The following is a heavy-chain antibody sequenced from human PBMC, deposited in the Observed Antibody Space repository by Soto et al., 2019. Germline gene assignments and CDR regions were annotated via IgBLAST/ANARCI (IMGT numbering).Heavy chain of an antibody. V-gene: IGHV1-24*01. CDR1: GYTFTSYD. Sequence: ASVKVSCKASGYTFTSYDINWVRQATGQGLDLMGCFDPEDGKTIYAQKFQGRVTMTEDTSTDTAYMELSSLRSEDTAVYYCATVFRYDYGDLLGSPIDYWGQGTLVTVSS. CDR2: FDPEDGKT. J-gene: IGHJ4*02. CDR3: ATVFRYDYGDLLGSPIDY. D-gene: IGHD4-17*01.